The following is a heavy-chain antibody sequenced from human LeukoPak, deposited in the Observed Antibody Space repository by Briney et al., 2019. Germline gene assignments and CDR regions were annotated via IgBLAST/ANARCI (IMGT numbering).Heavy chain of an antibody. V-gene: IGHV3-53*01. CDR2: IYSGGAT. CDR3: VSQKWLYAFDI. J-gene: IGHJ3*02. CDR1: GLTVNSNY. D-gene: IGHD5-24*01. Sequence: PGGSLRLSWVASGLTVNSNYMSWVRQAPGKGLEWVSAIYSGGATYYADSVKGRFTVSRDDSKNTLYLQMYRLRAEDTAMYYCVSQKWLYAFDIWGQGTMVTVSS.